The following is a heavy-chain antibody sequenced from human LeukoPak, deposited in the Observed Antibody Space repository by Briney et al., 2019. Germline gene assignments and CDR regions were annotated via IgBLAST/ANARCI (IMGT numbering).Heavy chain of an antibody. CDR2: SRNKANSYTT. CDR3: ARDYGGSSPFDY. V-gene: IGHV3-72*01. CDR1: GFTFSDHY. D-gene: IGHD4-23*01. Sequence: GGSLRLSCAASGFTFSDHYMDWVRQAPGKGLEWVGRSRNKANSYTTEYAASVKGRFTISRDYSKNSLYLQMNSLNTEDTAVYYCARDYGGSSPFDYWGQGTLVTVSS. J-gene: IGHJ4*02.